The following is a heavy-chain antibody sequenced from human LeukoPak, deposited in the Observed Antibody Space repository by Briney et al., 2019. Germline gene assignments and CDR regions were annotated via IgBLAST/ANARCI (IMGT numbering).Heavy chain of an antibody. CDR1: GGSISSYY. J-gene: IGHJ3*02. D-gene: IGHD6-19*01. CDR2: IYYSGTT. CDR3: ARATGWRDAFDI. V-gene: IGHV4-59*01. Sequence: PSETLSLTCTVSGGSISSYYWNWIRQPPGKGLEWVGYIYYSGTTNYNPSLKSRVTISLDTSKNQFSLKLSSVTAADTAVYYCARATGWRDAFDIWGQGTMVTVSS.